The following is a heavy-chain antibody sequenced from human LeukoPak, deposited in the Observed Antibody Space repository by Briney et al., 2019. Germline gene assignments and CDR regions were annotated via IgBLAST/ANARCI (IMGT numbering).Heavy chain of an antibody. J-gene: IGHJ2*01. CDR1: GGSVSSSGYY. CDR3: ARLLSHRNRDGYIYMWYFDL. D-gene: IGHD5-24*01. V-gene: IGHV4-39*07. CDR2: IYYSGTT. Sequence: PSETLSLTCNVSGGSVSSSGYYWGWIRQPPGKGLEWIGSIYYSGTTYYNPSLKSRVTISVDTSKNQFSLELRSVTAADTAVYYCARLLSHRNRDGYIYMWYFDLWGRGTLVTVSS.